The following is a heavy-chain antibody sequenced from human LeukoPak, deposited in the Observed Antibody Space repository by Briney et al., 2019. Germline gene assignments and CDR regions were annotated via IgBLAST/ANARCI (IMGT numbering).Heavy chain of an antibody. CDR1: GCAISSYY. Sequence: SEALSLTCSVSGCAISSYYWSWIRQPPGKGLEWTGHIYYSGSTNYNPSLKSRVTMSVDASKNHFSLRLTSVTAADTAVYYCAREGGSTGWYDYWGQGTLVTVSS. V-gene: IGHV4-59*13. J-gene: IGHJ4*02. D-gene: IGHD6-19*01. CDR3: AREGGSTGWYDY. CDR2: IYYSGST.